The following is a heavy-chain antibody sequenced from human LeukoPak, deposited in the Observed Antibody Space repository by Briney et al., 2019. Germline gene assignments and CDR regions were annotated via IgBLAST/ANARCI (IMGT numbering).Heavy chain of an antibody. CDR3: VEDGGYLGSGTSYYFDY. Sequence: PGGSLRLSCSVSGFTFRRHAMHWVRQAPGKGLEYVSAISSNGGSTYYADSVKGRFTISRDNSKNTLYLQMSSLRAQDTPVNYWVEDGGYLGSGTSYYFDYWGQGTLVTVSS. CDR2: ISSNGGST. CDR1: GFTFRRHA. V-gene: IGHV3-64D*06. D-gene: IGHD3-10*01. J-gene: IGHJ4*02.